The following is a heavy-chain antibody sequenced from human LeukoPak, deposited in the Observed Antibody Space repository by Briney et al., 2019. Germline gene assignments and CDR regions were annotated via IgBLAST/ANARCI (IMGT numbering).Heavy chain of an antibody. CDR2: IWYDGSNK. D-gene: IGHD3-10*01. V-gene: IGHV3-33*01. CDR1: GFTFSSYG. J-gene: IGHJ4*02. Sequence: GGSLRLSCAASGFTFSSYGMRWVRQAPGKGLEWVAVIWYDGSNKYYADSVKGRFTISRDNSKNTLYLQMNSLRAEDTAVYYCARDVSVSWFGELSPDYWGQGTLVTVSS. CDR3: ARDVSVSWFGELSPDY.